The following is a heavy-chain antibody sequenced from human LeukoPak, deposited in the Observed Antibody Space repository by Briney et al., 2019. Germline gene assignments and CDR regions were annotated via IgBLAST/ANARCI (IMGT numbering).Heavy chain of an antibody. Sequence: GGSLRLSCAASGFTFTNAWMNWVRQAPGKGLEWVGRIKSKADGETIDYAAPVKGRFTFSRDGSKNMLYLQMNSLKSEDTAVYYCSTLTSRGLSDSWGQGTLVTVSS. J-gene: IGHJ4*02. CDR1: GFTFTNAW. D-gene: IGHD1-20*01. CDR3: STLTSRGLSDS. CDR2: IKSKADGETI. V-gene: IGHV3-15*07.